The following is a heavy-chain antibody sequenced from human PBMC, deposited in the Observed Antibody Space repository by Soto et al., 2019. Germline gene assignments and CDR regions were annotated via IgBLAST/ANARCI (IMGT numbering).Heavy chain of an antibody. D-gene: IGHD3-9*01. Sequence: GGSLRLSCAASGFIFTNYWMHWVRQAPGKGLEWVSRIRSNGSNTTYADSVRGRFTISRDNAKNTLYLQMNSLRAEDTAVYYCARDKRYFDWTPSDYWGQGTLVTVSS. CDR1: GFIFTNYW. CDR3: ARDKRYFDWTPSDY. CDR2: IRSNGSNT. V-gene: IGHV3-74*01. J-gene: IGHJ4*02.